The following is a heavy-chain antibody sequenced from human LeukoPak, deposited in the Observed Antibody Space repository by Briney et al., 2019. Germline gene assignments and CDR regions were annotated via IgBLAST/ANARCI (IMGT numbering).Heavy chain of an antibody. J-gene: IGHJ4*02. D-gene: IGHD4-17*01. Sequence: ASVKISCKTSGYTFTGYYIHWMRQAPGQGPQWLGWINPNTDVTMYAPKFQGRITMTRDTSITTAYMELGSLTSDDTAMYYCARGVDYGDVAYWGQGTVVAISS. CDR2: INPNTDVT. CDR3: ARGVDYGDVAY. V-gene: IGHV1-2*02. CDR1: GYTFTGYY.